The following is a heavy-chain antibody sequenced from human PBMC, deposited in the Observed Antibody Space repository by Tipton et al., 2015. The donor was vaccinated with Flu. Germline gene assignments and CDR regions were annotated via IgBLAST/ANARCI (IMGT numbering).Heavy chain of an antibody. CDR2: ISYDGSSK. J-gene: IGHJ6*02. D-gene: IGHD6-13*01. Sequence: RSLRLSCVASGFTFNRFGMHWVRQAPGKGLEWVGVISYDGSSKHYAGSVKGRFTISRENAKNSVYLQMRSLRVGDTAVYYCARGPLPDSNWYNGMDVWGQGTTVTVFS. CDR1: GFTFNRFG. V-gene: IGHV3-30*03. CDR3: ARGPLPDSNWYNGMDV.